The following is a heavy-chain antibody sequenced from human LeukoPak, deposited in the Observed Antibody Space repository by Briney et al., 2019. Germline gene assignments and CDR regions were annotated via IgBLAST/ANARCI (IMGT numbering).Heavy chain of an antibody. Sequence: PSETLSLTCTVSGGSISSSSYYWGWIRQPPGKGLEWIGYISYSGSTIYNPSLKSRVTMSLDTSKKQFSLKLTSVTAADTAVYYCARDGDNGWYPYWGQGTLVTVSS. CDR1: GGSISSSSYY. D-gene: IGHD6-19*01. CDR3: ARDGDNGWYPY. CDR2: ISYSGST. J-gene: IGHJ4*02. V-gene: IGHV4-61*01.